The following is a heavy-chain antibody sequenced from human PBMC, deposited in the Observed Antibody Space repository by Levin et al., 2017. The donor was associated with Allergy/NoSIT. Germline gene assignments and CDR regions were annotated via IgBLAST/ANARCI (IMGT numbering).Heavy chain of an antibody. CDR2: IWHDGTKQ. J-gene: IGHJ5*02. V-gene: IGHV3-33*01. D-gene: IGHD1-14*01. CDR3: ARDGTLGRATDGWFDP. CDR1: GFTFGDFG. Sequence: GGSLRLSCAASGFTFGDFGMHWVRQAPGKGLEWVAYIWHDGTKQFYRESVEGRFFVSRDNSKNTLYLQMNSLRADDAGVYHCARDGTLGRATDGWFDPWGQGTLVTVSS.